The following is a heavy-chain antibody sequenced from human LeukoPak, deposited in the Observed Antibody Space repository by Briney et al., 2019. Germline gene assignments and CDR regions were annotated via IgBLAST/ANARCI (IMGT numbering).Heavy chain of an antibody. CDR3: AKGFYDNSASGVFDI. CDR2: ISGSGGST. CDR1: GFTFSSYA. V-gene: IGHV3-23*01. J-gene: IGHJ3*02. Sequence: GGSLRLSCAASGFTFSSYALSWVRQAPGKGLEWVSAISGSGGSTYYADSVKGRFTISRDNSKNTLYLQMNSLRAEDTAVYYCAKGFYDNSASGVFDIWGQGTMVTVSS. D-gene: IGHD3-22*01.